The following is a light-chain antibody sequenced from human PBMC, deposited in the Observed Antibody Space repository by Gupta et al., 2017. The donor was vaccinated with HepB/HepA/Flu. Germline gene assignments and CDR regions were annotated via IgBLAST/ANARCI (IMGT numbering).Light chain of an antibody. Sequence: QSALTQPASVSGSLGQSIPISCTGTNRDVGGHNYVSWYQHHPGQVPNLIIYDVNDRPSGISNRFACSKSGNTASLTSSGLQAEDEADYYCSSYIYSNTLSYIFGTGIKVSVL. CDR3: SSYIYSNTLSYI. J-gene: IGLJ1*01. V-gene: IGLV2-14*03. CDR1: NRDVGGHNY. CDR2: DVN.